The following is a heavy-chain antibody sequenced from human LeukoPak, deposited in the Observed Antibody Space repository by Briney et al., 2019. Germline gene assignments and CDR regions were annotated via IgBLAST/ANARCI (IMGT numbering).Heavy chain of an antibody. D-gene: IGHD5-12*01. CDR1: GFTVSSNY. CDR3: ARVGGYSGYDNFDY. J-gene: IGHJ4*02. Sequence: GGSLRLSCAASGFTVSSNYMSWVRQAPGKGLEWVSVIYSGGSTYYADSVKGRFTISRDNSKNTLYLQMNSLRAEDTAVYYCARVGGYSGYDNFDYWGQGTLVTVSS. CDR2: IYSGGST. V-gene: IGHV3-53*01.